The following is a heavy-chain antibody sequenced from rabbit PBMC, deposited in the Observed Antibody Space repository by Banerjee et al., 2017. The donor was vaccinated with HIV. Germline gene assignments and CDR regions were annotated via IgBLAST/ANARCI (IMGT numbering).Heavy chain of an antibody. Sequence: QEQLVESGGGLVTLGGSLKLSCKASGIDFSSYGISWVRQAPGKGLEWIAYIYPDYGTTDYASWVNGRFTISLDNAQNTVFLQMTSLTAADTATYFCARHASGSGFATGFDLWGPGTLVTVS. CDR1: GIDFSSYG. CDR2: IYPDYGTT. V-gene: IGHV1S47*01. D-gene: IGHD1-1*01. J-gene: IGHJ4*01. CDR3: ARHASGSGFATGFDL.